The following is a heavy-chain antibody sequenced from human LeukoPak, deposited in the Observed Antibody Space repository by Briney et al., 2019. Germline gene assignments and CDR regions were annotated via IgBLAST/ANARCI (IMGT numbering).Heavy chain of an antibody. CDR3: ARVPMDSSGYWSYYYGMDV. D-gene: IGHD3-22*01. Sequence: SVKVSCKASGATFTSYAISWVRQAPGQGLEWMGRIIPIFGIANYAQKFQGRVTITADKSTSTAYMELSSLRSEDTAVYYCARVPMDSSGYWSYYYGMDVWGQGTTVTVSS. V-gene: IGHV1-69*04. CDR1: GATFTSYA. J-gene: IGHJ6*02. CDR2: IIPIFGIA.